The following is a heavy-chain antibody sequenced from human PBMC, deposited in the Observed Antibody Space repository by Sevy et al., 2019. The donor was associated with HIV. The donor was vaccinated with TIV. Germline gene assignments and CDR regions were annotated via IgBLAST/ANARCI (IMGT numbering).Heavy chain of an antibody. CDR1: GFTSGDYI. J-gene: IGHJ6*02. Sequence: GGSLRLSCTPSGFTSGDYILTWFRQAPGKGLEWVGFIRSKTYGGTTEYAASVKGRITISRDESKNIAYLRMNSMKTADTAVYYCTRTSYYYDSGSYFGMDVWGHGTTVTVSS. CDR2: IRSKTYGGTT. D-gene: IGHD3-10*01. V-gene: IGHV3-49*03. CDR3: TRTSYYYDSGSYFGMDV.